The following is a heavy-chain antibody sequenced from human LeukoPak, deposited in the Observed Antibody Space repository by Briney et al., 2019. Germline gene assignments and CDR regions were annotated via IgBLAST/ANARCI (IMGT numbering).Heavy chain of an antibody. CDR1: GFTFSSSA. CDR2: IAHHGNNK. D-gene: IGHD2-8*02. V-gene: IGHV3-30*02. Sequence: GGSLRLSCGASGFTFSSSAMHWVRQGPGKGLKWVAYIAHHGNNKYYADSVKGRFTISRDNSKGSLYLQMNSLRADDTAVYYCAKDGSWSCTDWGQGTLVRVSS. CDR3: AKDGSWSCTD. J-gene: IGHJ4*02.